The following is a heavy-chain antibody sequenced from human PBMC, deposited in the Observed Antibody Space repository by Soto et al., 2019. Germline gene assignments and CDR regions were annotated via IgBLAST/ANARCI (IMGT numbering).Heavy chain of an antibody. CDR3: ATDSSSWYRYYHYGMDV. D-gene: IGHD6-13*01. V-gene: IGHV3-48*02. CDR1: GFTFSSYS. Sequence: GGSLRLSCAASGFTFSSYSMNWVRQAPGKGLEWVSYISSSSSTIYYADSVKGRFTISRDNAKNSLYLQMNSLRDEDTAVYYCATDSSSWYRYYHYGMDVWGQGTTVTVSS. CDR2: ISSSSSTI. J-gene: IGHJ6*02.